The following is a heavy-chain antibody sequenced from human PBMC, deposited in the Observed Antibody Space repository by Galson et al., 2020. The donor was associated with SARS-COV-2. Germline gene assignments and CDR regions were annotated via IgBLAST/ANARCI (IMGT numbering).Heavy chain of an antibody. D-gene: IGHD3-10*01. CDR2: NIPIFGTA. J-gene: IGHJ4*02. V-gene: IGHV1-69*05. Sequence: SVKVSCKASGGTFRSYAISWVRQAPGPGLEWMGGNIPIFGTANYAQKFQGRVTITTDESTSTAYMELSSLRSEDTAVYYCARDPGDYYGSGSYFMSWGQGTLVTVSS. CDR1: GGTFRSYA. CDR3: ARDPGDYYGSGSYFMS.